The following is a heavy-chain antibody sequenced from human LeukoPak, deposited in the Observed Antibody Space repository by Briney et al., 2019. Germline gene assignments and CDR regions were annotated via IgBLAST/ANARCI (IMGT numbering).Heavy chain of an antibody. D-gene: IGHD4-17*01. CDR1: GFTFSSYW. V-gene: IGHV3-7*03. CDR3: ARGQTTVTN. Sequence: GGSLRLSCAAPGFTFSSYWMSWVRQAPGKGLEWVANIKQDGSEKYYLDSAKGRFTISRDNAKNSLYLQMNSLRAEDTAVYYCARGQTTVTNWGQGTLVTVSS. J-gene: IGHJ4*02. CDR2: IKQDGSEK.